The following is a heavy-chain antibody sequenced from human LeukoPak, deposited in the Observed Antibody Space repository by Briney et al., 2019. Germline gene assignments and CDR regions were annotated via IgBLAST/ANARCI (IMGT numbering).Heavy chain of an antibody. V-gene: IGHV1-69*13. CDR1: GGTFSSYA. D-gene: IGHD6-19*01. Sequence: GASVKVSCKASGGTFSSYAISWVRQAPGQGLEWMGGIIPIFGTANYAQKFQGRVTITADESTSTAYMELSSLRSEDTAVYYCATGTHSSGWDNYYYYYMDVWGKGTTVTISS. J-gene: IGHJ6*03. CDR3: ATGTHSSGWDNYYYYYMDV. CDR2: IIPIFGTA.